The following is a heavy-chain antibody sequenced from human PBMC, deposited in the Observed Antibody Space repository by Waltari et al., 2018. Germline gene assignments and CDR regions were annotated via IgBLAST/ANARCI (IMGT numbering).Heavy chain of an antibody. V-gene: IGHV1-2*02. CDR1: GYTFSGYY. Sequence: HVPVVQSGAEVKRPRASLQVSCKASGYTFSGYYFHWVRQAPGQGLEWMGWINPNSGGTNYAQKFQGRVTMTRDTSISTAYMELSRLRSDDTAVYYCARGINGTTGDYFDYWGQGTLVTVSS. J-gene: IGHJ4*02. CDR3: ARGINGTTGDYFDY. CDR2: INPNSGGT. D-gene: IGHD1-7*01.